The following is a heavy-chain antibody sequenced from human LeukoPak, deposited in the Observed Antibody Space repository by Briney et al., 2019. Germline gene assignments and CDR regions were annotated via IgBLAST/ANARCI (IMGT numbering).Heavy chain of an antibody. CDR3: TRDPGGYSYGYGGGYFDY. Sequence: PGGSLRLSCTASGFTFGDYAMSWVRQAPGKRLEWVGFIRSKAYGGTTEYAASVKGRFTISRDDSKSIAYLQMNSLKTEDTAVYYCTRDPGGYSYGYGGGYFDYWGQGTLVTVSS. CDR1: GFTFGDYA. CDR2: IRSKAYGGTT. V-gene: IGHV3-49*04. D-gene: IGHD5-18*01. J-gene: IGHJ4*02.